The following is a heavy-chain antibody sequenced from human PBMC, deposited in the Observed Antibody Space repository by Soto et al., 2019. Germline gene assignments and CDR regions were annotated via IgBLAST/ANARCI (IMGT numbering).Heavy chain of an antibody. CDR2: ISGSGGTT. V-gene: IGHV3-23*01. CDR1: GFTFSSYA. D-gene: IGHD6-6*01. Sequence: EVQLLESGGGLVQPGGSLRLSCAASGFTFSSYAMTWVRQAPGKGLEWVSAISGSGGTTYHADSVKGRFTISRDNSKNTLYLQMSSLRAEDAAVYYCAKPPYSSSSYYYGMDVWGQGTTVTVSS. J-gene: IGHJ6*02. CDR3: AKPPYSSSSYYYGMDV.